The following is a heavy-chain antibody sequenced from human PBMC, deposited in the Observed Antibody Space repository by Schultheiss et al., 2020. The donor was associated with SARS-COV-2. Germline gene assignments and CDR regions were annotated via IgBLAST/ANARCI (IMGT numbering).Heavy chain of an antibody. V-gene: IGHV4-59*08. Sequence: SETLSLICTVSGVPISSYYWSWIRQPPGKGLEWIGYIYHAGSTNYNPSLNSRVTISVDTSKNLFSLSLTSVTAADTAVYYCARVGTDFRSGYSYGMDVWGQGTTVTVSS. CDR3: ARVGTDFRSGYSYGMDV. CDR2: IYHAGST. D-gene: IGHD3-3*01. J-gene: IGHJ6*02. CDR1: GVPISSYY.